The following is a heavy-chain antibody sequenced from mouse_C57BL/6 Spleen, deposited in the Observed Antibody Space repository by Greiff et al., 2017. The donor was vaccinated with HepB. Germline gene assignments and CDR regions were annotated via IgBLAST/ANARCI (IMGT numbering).Heavy chain of an antibody. CDR1: GFTFSSYG. CDR3: AQLGRDYAMDY. Sequence: EVQVVESGGDLVKPGGSLKLSCAASGFTFSSYGMSWVRQTPDKRLEWVATISSGGSYTYYPDGVKGRFTISRDNAKNTLYLQMSSLKSEDTAMYYCAQLGRDYAMDYWGQGTSVTVSS. V-gene: IGHV5-6*01. CDR2: ISSGGSYT. J-gene: IGHJ4*01. D-gene: IGHD4-1*02.